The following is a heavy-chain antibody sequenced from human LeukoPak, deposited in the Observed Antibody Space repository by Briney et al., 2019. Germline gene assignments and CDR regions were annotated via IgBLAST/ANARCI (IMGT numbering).Heavy chain of an antibody. Sequence: GGSLGLSCAASGFTFSSKSMTWVRQAPGKGLEWVSAISGNGFDTFYADSVKGRFTISRDNSRNTVYLQMNSLRAEDTAVYYCAKDSRSLAAAGEVDFWGQGTLVTVSS. CDR3: AKDSRSLAAAGEVDF. V-gene: IGHV3-23*01. J-gene: IGHJ4*02. CDR1: GFTFSSKS. D-gene: IGHD6-13*01. CDR2: ISGNGFDT.